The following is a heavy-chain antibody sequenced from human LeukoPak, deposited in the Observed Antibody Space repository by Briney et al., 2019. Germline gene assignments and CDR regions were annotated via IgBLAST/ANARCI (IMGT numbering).Heavy chain of an antibody. CDR2: TSSGGSTT. D-gene: IGHD2-2*01. J-gene: IGHJ6*02. CDR1: ASSSSDYT. Sequence: GGSLTLSCAAFASSSSDYTMGSIRRAPERGPGWGSYTSSGGSTTYYADSVQCRFPISRDNPKNSRYLYMDSLRAEDTAVYYCARDGSLYCIRTSCRSGYYYYGMDVWGQGTTVTVSS. V-gene: IGHV3-11*01. CDR3: ARDGSLYCIRTSCRSGYYYYGMDV.